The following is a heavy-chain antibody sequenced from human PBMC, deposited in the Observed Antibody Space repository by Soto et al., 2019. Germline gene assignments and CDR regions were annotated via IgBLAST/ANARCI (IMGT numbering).Heavy chain of an antibody. J-gene: IGHJ5*02. CDR1: GGTFSSYA. V-gene: IGHV1-69*12. CDR2: IIPIFGTA. D-gene: IGHD3-22*01. CDR3: ARPTRFYFDSSGQSAWFDP. Sequence: QVQLVQSGAEVKKPGSSVKVSCKASGGTFSSYAISWVRQAPGQGLEWMGGIIPIFGTANYAQKFQGRVTITADESTTTACMELSSLRSEDTAVYYCARPTRFYFDSSGQSAWFDPWGQGTLVTVSS.